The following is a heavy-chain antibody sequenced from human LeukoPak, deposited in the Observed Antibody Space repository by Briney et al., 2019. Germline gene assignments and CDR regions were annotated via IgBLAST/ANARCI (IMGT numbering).Heavy chain of an antibody. CDR3: ARLGVQYTNNWQLGLRHAFDV. CDR1: GYTFTDYY. J-gene: IGHJ3*01. D-gene: IGHD1-1*01. Sequence: VASVKVSCKASGYTFTDYYIHWVRQAPGQGLEWMGWINPNSGGTNYAQQFPGSVTMTRDTSLTTAYMELTRLKSDDSAVYYCARLGVQYTNNWQLGLRHAFDVWGQGTMVTVSS. V-gene: IGHV1-2*02. CDR2: INPNSGGT.